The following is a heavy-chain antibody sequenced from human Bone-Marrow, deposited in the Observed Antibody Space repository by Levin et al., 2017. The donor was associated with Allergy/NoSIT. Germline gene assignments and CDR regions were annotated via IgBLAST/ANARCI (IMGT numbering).Heavy chain of an antibody. V-gene: IGHV4-39*01. CDR2: LDFSGNT. Sequence: SQTLSLTCTVSGGSISSSSHCWGWIRQPPGKGLEWIGSLDFSGNTYHNPSLKSRVTISKDTSKSQFSLNLNSVTAADTAVYYCARTRSSWYPGAFDTWGQGTKVTGSS. D-gene: IGHD6-13*01. J-gene: IGHJ3*02. CDR3: ARTRSSWYPGAFDT. CDR1: GGSISSSSHC.